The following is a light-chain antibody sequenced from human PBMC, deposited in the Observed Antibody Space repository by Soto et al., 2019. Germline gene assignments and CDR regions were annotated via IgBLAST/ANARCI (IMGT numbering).Light chain of an antibody. V-gene: IGKV3-20*01. CDR2: DAS. Sequence: EFVLTQSPGTLSLSPGERATLSCRASQTVRNNYLACYQQKPGQAPNLLIYDASSRATGIPDRFSGGGSGTDFILTISRLEPEDFAVYYCQQFSSYPLTFGGGTKVEIK. CDR1: QTVRNNY. J-gene: IGKJ4*01. CDR3: QQFSSYPLT.